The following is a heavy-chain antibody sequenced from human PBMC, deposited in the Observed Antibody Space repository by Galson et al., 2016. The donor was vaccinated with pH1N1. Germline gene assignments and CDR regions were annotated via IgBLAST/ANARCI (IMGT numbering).Heavy chain of an antibody. CDR3: VRDNWGLDY. CDR2: FGAGHDI. V-gene: IGHV3-69-1*01. D-gene: IGHD7-27*01. J-gene: IGHJ4*02. CDR1: GFSVIDNY. Sequence: LRLSCAASGFSVIDNYMNWVRQAPGKGLEWLSYFGAGHDIYYADSVKGRFTISRDNARNSLYLQMNSLRAEDTAVYYCVRDNWGLDYWGQGTLVTVSS.